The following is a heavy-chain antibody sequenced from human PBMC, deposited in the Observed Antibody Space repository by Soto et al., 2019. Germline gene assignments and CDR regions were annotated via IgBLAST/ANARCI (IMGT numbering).Heavy chain of an antibody. Sequence: QVQLVQSGAEMKQPGASVKVSCKTSGYAFSGYRLSWVRQGPGQGLEWMGWIRGYNGNTDYAQKFQGRVTMTTDTSTSTAYMELRSLRSDDTAVYYCARDLGPPNWFDSWGQGTLVTVSS. J-gene: IGHJ5*01. V-gene: IGHV1-18*01. CDR3: ARDLGPPNWFDS. D-gene: IGHD2-8*01. CDR1: GYAFSGYR. CDR2: IRGYNGNT.